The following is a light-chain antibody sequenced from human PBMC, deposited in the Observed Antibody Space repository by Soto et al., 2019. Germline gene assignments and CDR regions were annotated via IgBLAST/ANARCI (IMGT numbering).Light chain of an antibody. Sequence: EIVMTQSPATLSVSPGGRATLSCRARQSISDSLAWYQQKPGQAPRLLIYGASNRATGIPDRFSGSGSGTDFTLTISRLEPEDFAVYYCQQYGRSPWTFGQGTKVDIK. V-gene: IGKV3-20*01. CDR2: GAS. CDR3: QQYGRSPWT. J-gene: IGKJ1*01. CDR1: QSISDS.